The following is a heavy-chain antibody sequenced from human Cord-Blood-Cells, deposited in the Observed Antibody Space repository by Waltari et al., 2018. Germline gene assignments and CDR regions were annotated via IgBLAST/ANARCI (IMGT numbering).Heavy chain of an antibody. J-gene: IGHJ5*02. D-gene: IGHD1-26*01. CDR1: GGSIRSYY. CDR3: ARDCRWELLDRNWFDP. CDR2: IYTSGST. V-gene: IGHV4-4*07. Sequence: QVPLQESGPGLVKPSETLSLTCTVSGGSIRSYYWSWIRQPAGKGLEWIGRIYTSGSTNYNPSLKRRVTMSVDTSKNQFSLKLSSVTAADTAVYYCARDCRWELLDRNWFDPWGQGTLVTVSS.